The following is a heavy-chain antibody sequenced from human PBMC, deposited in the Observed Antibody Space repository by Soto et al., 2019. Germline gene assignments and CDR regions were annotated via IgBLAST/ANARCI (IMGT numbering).Heavy chain of an antibody. V-gene: IGHV3-15*07. Sequence: GSLRLSCAASGFTFTNAWTNWVRQAPGKGLEWVGLIKSEIDGGTTDCAAPVKGRFTISRDDSKNTLYLQMNSLKTEDTAVYYCTTTYLPYDSSGNFSDFWGQGTLVTVSS. CDR1: GFTFTNAW. J-gene: IGHJ4*02. CDR2: IKSEIDGGTT. D-gene: IGHD3-22*01. CDR3: TTTYLPYDSSGNFSDF.